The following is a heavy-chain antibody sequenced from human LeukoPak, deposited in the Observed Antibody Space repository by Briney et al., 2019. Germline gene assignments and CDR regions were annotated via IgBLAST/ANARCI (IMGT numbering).Heavy chain of an antibody. CDR1: GFTFSSYA. CDR3: ARHVVALGFDY. CDR2: ISGSGDNT. Sequence: GGSLRLSCAASGFTFSSYAMNWVRQAPGKGLEWISSISGSGDNTYYADSVKGRFTISRDNAKNSLYLQMNSLRAEDTAVYYCARHVVALGFDYWGQGTLVTVSS. V-gene: IGHV3-23*01. D-gene: IGHD3-22*01. J-gene: IGHJ4*02.